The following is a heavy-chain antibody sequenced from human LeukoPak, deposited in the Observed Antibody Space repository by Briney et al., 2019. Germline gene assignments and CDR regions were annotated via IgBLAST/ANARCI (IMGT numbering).Heavy chain of an antibody. V-gene: IGHV3-48*03. D-gene: IGHD3-10*01. CDR1: GFPFSSYE. J-gene: IGHJ4*02. Sequence: GGSLRLSCAASGFPFSSYEMNWVRQAPGKGLEWVSYISSSGSTIYYADSVKGRFTISRDNAKNSLYLQMNSLRAEDTAVYYCARGRSGLYFDYWGQGTLVTVSS. CDR3: ARGRSGLYFDY. CDR2: ISSSGSTI.